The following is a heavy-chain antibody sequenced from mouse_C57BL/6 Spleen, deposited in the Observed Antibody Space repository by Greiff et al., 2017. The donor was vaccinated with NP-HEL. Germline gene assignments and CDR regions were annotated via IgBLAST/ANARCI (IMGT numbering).Heavy chain of an antibody. CDR1: GYSITSGYY. D-gene: IGHD2-5*01. Sequence: EVKLMESGPGLVKPSQSLSLTCSVTGYSITSGYYWNWIRQFPGNKLEWMGYISYDGSNNYNPSLKNRISITRDTSKNQFFLKLNSVTTEDTATYYCAREGGYSNYFDYWGQGTTLTVSS. CDR2: ISYDGSN. CDR3: AREGGYSNYFDY. V-gene: IGHV3-6*01. J-gene: IGHJ2*01.